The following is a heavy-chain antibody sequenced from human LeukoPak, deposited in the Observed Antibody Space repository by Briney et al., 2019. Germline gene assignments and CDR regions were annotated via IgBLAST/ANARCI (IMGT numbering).Heavy chain of an antibody. CDR3: AREAFRASSGWHLHDAFDI. J-gene: IGHJ3*02. V-gene: IGHV6-1*01. D-gene: IGHD6-19*01. CDR1: GDSVSSNSAA. CDR2: TYYRSKWYN. Sequence: SQTLSLTFAIAGDSVSSNSAAWNWIRQSPSRGLEWLGRTYYRSKWYNDYAVSVKSLITINPDTSKNQFSLQLNSVTPEDTAVYYCAREAFRASSGWHLHDAFDIWGQGTMVTVSS.